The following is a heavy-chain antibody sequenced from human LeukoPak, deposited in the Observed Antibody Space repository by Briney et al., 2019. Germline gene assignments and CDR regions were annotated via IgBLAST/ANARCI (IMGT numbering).Heavy chain of an antibody. Sequence: GRSLRLSCAASGFTFSSYGMHWVRQAPGKGLEWVAVIWYDGSNKYYADSVKGRFTISRDNSKNMLYLQMNSLRAEDTAVYYCAKGGMGRPYYYYMDVWGKGTTVTVSS. CDR2: IWYDGSNK. J-gene: IGHJ6*03. CDR3: AKGGMGRPYYYYMDV. V-gene: IGHV3-33*06. D-gene: IGHD3-10*01. CDR1: GFTFSSYG.